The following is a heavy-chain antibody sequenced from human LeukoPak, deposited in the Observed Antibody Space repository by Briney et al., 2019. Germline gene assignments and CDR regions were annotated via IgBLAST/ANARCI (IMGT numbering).Heavy chain of an antibody. CDR1: GGSISSGGYS. Sequence: TLSLTCAVSGGSISSGGYSWSWIRQPPGKGLEWIGYIYHSGSTYYNPSLKSRVTISVDRSKNQFSLKLSSVTAADTAVYYCARAICSGTSCANWFDPWGQGTLVTVSS. CDR3: ARAICSGTSCANWFDP. J-gene: IGHJ5*02. V-gene: IGHV4-30-2*01. CDR2: IYHSGST. D-gene: IGHD2-2*01.